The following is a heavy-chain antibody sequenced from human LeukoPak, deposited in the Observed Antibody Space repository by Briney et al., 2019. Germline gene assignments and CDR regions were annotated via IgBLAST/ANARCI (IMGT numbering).Heavy chain of an antibody. CDR2: INAGNGNT. CDR1: GYTFTVYV. CDR3: TRALGYPYYAMDV. J-gene: IGHJ6*02. D-gene: IGHD5-12*01. V-gene: IGHV1-3*01. Sequence: ASVKVSCKASGYTFTVYVTHWVRQAPGQRLEWMGWINAGNGNTKYSQEFQGRVTTTRGTFANTIYMELSSLRSEDTAVYYCTRALGYPYYAMDVWGQGTTVTVSS.